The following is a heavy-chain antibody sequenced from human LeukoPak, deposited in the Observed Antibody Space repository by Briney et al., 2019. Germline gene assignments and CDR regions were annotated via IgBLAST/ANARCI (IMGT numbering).Heavy chain of an antibody. CDR1: GYTFTGYY. J-gene: IGHJ3*02. Sequence: ASVKVSCKASGYTFTGYYIHWVRQAPGQGLEWMGWINPNSGGTNYAQKFQGRVTITRNTSISTAYMELSSLRSEDTAVYYCARGRFYDFWSGYLDAFDIWGQGTMVTVSS. CDR3: ARGRFYDFWSGYLDAFDI. D-gene: IGHD3-3*01. V-gene: IGHV1-2*02. CDR2: INPNSGGT.